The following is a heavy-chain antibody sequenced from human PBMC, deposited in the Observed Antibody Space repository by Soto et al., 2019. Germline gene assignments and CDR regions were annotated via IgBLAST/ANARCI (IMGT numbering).Heavy chain of an antibody. V-gene: IGHV4-31*03. D-gene: IGHD3-10*01. CDR1: GGSISSGGYF. J-gene: IGHJ3*02. CDR3: ARDILLWFGELPPRAHDAFDI. CDR2: INYSGST. Sequence: QVQLQESGPGLVKPSQTLSHTCTVSGGSISSGGYFWSWIRQHPGKGLEWIGDINYSGSTYSNPSLKSRVTISVDTSKNQFSLKLSSVTAADTALYYCARDILLWFGELPPRAHDAFDIWGQGTMVTVSS.